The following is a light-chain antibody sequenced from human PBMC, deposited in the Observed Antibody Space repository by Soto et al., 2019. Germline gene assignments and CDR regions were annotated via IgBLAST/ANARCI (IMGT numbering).Light chain of an antibody. CDR3: QQFGSSPLT. V-gene: IGKV3-20*01. CDR1: QTVSNNY. Sequence: EIVLTQSPGTLSLSPGERATLSCRASQTVSNNYLAWYQRKPGQSPRLLISATSSRATGIPDRFSGSGSGTDFTLTISRLEPEDFAVYYCQQFGSSPLTFGQGTKVEIK. CDR2: ATS. J-gene: IGKJ1*01.